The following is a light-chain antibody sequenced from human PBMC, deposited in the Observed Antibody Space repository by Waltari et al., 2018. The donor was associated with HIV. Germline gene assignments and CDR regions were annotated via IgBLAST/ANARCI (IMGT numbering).Light chain of an antibody. Sequence: SYELTQPPSVSVSPGQTASITCSGDKLGDKYACWYHQEPGQSPVLVIYQDSKRPSGIPERCSGSNSGNTATLTISGTQAMDEADYYCQAWDSNTWVFGGGTKLTVL. V-gene: IGLV3-1*01. J-gene: IGLJ3*02. CDR2: QDS. CDR3: QAWDSNTWV. CDR1: KLGDKY.